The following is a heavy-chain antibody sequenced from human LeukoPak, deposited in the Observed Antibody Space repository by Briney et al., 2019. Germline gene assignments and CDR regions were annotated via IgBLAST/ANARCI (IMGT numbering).Heavy chain of an antibody. CDR1: GFTFSSYS. J-gene: IGHJ3*02. V-gene: IGHV3-21*01. D-gene: IGHD3-22*01. Sequence: PGGSLRLSCAASGFTFSSYSMNWVRQAPGKGLEWVSSISSSSSYIYYADSVKGRFAISRDNAKNSLYLQMNSLRAEDTAVYYCARDYLDYDTTRGGYAFDIWGQGTMVTVSS. CDR2: ISSSSSYI. CDR3: ARDYLDYDTTRGGYAFDI.